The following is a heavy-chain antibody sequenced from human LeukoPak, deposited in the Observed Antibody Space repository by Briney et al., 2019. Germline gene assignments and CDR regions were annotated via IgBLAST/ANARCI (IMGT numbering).Heavy chain of an antibody. CDR2: IYYSGST. CDR3: ARHSPEVVPAAILHWFDP. V-gene: IGHV4-39*01. J-gene: IGHJ5*02. Sequence: SETLSLTCTVSGGSISSSSYYWGWIRQPPGKGLEWIGSIYYSGSTYYSPSLKSRVTISVDTSKNQFSLKLSSVTAADTAVYYCARHSPEVVPAAILHWFDPWGQGTLATVSS. D-gene: IGHD2-2*01. CDR1: GGSISSSSYY.